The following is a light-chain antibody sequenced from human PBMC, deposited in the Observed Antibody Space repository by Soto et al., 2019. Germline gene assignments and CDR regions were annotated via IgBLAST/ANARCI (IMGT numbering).Light chain of an antibody. CDR3: AAWDDSLNGVV. CDR2: SNN. J-gene: IGLJ2*01. Sequence: QSVLTQPPSAAGTPGQRVIISCSGSSSNIGSNTVNWYQQLPGTAPKLLIYSNNQRPSGVPDRFSGSKSGTSASLAISGLQSEDEADYYCAAWDDSLNGVVFGEGTKVTV. V-gene: IGLV1-44*01. CDR1: SSNIGSNT.